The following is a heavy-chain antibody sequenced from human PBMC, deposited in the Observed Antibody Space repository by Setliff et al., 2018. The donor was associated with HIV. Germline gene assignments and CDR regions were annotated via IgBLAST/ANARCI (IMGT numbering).Heavy chain of an antibody. J-gene: IGHJ4*02. Sequence: PSETLSLTCTVSGGSISSNSYCWGWIRQPPGKGLEWIGSIYHSGRTYYNPSLKSRVTISVDTSKNQFSLKLTSVTAADTAVYYCARDQPQDYDSLTGYYTGRYFDYWGRGTQVTVSS. CDR2: IYHSGRT. CDR3: ARDQPQDYDSLTGYYTGRYFDY. V-gene: IGHV4-39*07. CDR1: GGSISSNSYC. D-gene: IGHD3-9*01.